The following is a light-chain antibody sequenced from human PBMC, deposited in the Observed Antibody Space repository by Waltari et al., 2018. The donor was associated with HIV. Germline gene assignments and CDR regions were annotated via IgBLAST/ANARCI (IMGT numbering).Light chain of an antibody. Sequence: SEFALPYPASVSPAQTARITCSGDASKNQFGYWYQQKPGQAPVLIIYKDMKRPSGIPERFSGSSSGTTVTLTITGVQAEDEADYYCQSPDSSGSFVVFGGGTRVTVL. CDR1: ASKNQF. J-gene: IGLJ2*01. V-gene: IGLV3-25*03. CDR2: KDM. CDR3: QSPDSSGSFVV.